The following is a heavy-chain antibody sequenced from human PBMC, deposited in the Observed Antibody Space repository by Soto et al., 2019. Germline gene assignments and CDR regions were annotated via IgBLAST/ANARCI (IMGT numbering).Heavy chain of an antibody. J-gene: IGHJ3*01. Sequence: GGSLRLSCAAPGFMFDSYAMNWVRQAPGKGLEWVSTITASGVSAYYADSVKGRFTISRDNSKNTLYLQMNSLRAEDTAIYYCAKDRKANADASDVWGQGTMVTVSS. CDR3: AKDRKANADASDV. CDR2: ITASGVSA. CDR1: GFMFDSYA. V-gene: IGHV3-23*01.